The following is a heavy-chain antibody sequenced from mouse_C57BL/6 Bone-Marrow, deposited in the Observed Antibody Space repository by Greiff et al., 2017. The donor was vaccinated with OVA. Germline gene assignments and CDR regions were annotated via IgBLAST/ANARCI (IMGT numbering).Heavy chain of an antibody. CDR2: INPDSSTI. J-gene: IGHJ3*01. CDR3: ARGDDYDWFAY. V-gene: IGHV4-1*01. CDR1: GIAFSRYW. Sequence: EVQLLESGGGLVQPGGSLKLSCAASGIAFSRYWMSWVRRAPGQGLEWIGEINPDSSTINYAPSLKDKFIISRDNAKNTLYLQLSKVRSEDTALYYCARGDDYDWFAYWGQGTLVTVSA. D-gene: IGHD2-4*01.